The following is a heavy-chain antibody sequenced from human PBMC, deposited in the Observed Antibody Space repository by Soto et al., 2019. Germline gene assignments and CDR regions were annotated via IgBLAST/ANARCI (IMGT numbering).Heavy chain of an antibody. CDR1: GFTFSSYA. CDR3: AKAHPFPGYCSSTSCFFSDYGMDV. D-gene: IGHD2-2*01. V-gene: IGHV3-23*01. CDR2: ISGSGGST. Sequence: GGSLRLSCAASGFTFSSYAMSWVRQAPGKGLEWVSAISGSGGSTYYADSVKGRFTISRDNSKNTLYLQMNSLRAEDTAVYYCAKAHPFPGYCSSTSCFFSDYGMDVWGQGTTDTVSS. J-gene: IGHJ6*02.